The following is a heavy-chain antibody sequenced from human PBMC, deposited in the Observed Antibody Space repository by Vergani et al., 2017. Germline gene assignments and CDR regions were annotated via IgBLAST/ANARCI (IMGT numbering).Heavy chain of an antibody. CDR3: ARVMYRDEASTGYRLEGMDI. CDR1: GGSFITYY. Sequence: QVQLEESGPGLVKPSETLSLTCTVSGGSFITYYWSWIRQPPGKGLEWIGYIYSTGSTNYNPSLNSRVTMSVDTSKNQFSLKLRSVTAADTAVYFCARVMYRDEASTGYRLEGMDIWGQGTTVTISS. J-gene: IGHJ6*02. V-gene: IGHV4-59*13. D-gene: IGHD3-9*01. CDR2: IYSTGST.